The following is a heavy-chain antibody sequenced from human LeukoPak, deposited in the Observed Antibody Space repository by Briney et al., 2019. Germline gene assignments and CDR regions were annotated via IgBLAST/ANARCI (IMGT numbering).Heavy chain of an antibody. J-gene: IGHJ5*01. V-gene: IGHV3-48*02. CDR3: ARASWLDS. CDR2: ISSSSTI. CDR1: GFTFSNYI. Sequence: PGGSLRLSCAASGFTFSNYIMNWVRQAPGKGLEWVSYISSSSTIYYADSVKGRFTISRDNAKNSLYLQMNSLRDEDTVVYYCARASWLDSWGQGTLVTVSS.